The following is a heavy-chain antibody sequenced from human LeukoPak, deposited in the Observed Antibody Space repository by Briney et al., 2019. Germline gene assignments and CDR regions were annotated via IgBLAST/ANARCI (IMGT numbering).Heavy chain of an antibody. CDR1: GFTFSSYG. CDR3: AKELPTYYYDSSGYSYYFDY. Sequence: GGSLRLSCAASGFTFSSYGMHWVHQAPGKGLEWVAVIWYDGSNKYYADSVKGRFTISRDNSKNALYLQMNSLRAEDTAVYYCAKELPTYYYDSSGYSYYFDYWGQGTLVTVSS. V-gene: IGHV3-33*06. D-gene: IGHD3-22*01. J-gene: IGHJ4*02. CDR2: IWYDGSNK.